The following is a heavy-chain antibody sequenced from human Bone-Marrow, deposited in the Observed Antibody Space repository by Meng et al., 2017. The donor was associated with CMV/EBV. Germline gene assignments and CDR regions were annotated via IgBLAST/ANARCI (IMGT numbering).Heavy chain of an antibody. V-gene: IGHV4-39*01. CDR2: IYYSGST. J-gene: IGHJ4*02. CDR3: ARHPRIQGVIAAAVD. CDR1: GGSISSSSYY. D-gene: IGHD6-13*01. Sequence: GSLRLSCTVSGGSISSSSYYWGWIRQPPGKGLEWIGSIYYSGSTYYNPSLKSRVTISVDTSKNQFSLKLSSVTAADTAVYYCARHPRIQGVIAAAVDWGQGTLVTVSS.